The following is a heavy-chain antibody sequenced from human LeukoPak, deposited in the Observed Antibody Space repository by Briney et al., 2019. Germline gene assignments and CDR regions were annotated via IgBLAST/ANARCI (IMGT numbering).Heavy chain of an antibody. V-gene: IGHV4-30-4*08. J-gene: IGHJ4*02. Sequence: PSETLSLTCTVSGGSISSYYWSWIRQPPGKGLEWIGYIYYSGSTYYDPSLKSRVTISVDTSKNQFSLKLSSVTAADTAVYYCAREKTHWGQGTLVTVSS. CDR1: GGSISSYY. CDR3: AREKTH. CDR2: IYYSGST.